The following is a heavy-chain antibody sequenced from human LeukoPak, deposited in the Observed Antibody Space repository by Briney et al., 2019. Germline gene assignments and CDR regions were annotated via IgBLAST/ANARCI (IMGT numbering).Heavy chain of an antibody. J-gene: IGHJ4*02. V-gene: IGHV3-48*02. D-gene: IGHD1-20*01. Sequence: GGPLRLSCAASGFIFSRYSMNWIRQAPGKGLEWVAYMSSRGSTIYHADSVKGRFTISRDNAKNSLYLQMNSLRDEDTAVYYYTRDRLTGSYSGIDYWGRGALVTVSS. CDR2: MSSRGSTI. CDR1: GFIFSRYS. CDR3: TRDRLTGSYSGIDY.